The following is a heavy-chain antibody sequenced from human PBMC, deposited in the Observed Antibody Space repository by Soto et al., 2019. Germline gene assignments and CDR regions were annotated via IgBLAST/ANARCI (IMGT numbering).Heavy chain of an antibody. CDR3: ARDGDYFDY. CDR1: GGSVSSGSYY. Sequence: QVQLQESGPGLVKPSETLSLTCTVSGGSVSSGSYYWSWIRQPPGKGLEWIGYIYYSGSTNYNPSLKGRATISVDTSKNQFSLKLSSVTAADTAVYYCARDGDYFDYWGQGTLVTVSS. J-gene: IGHJ4*02. V-gene: IGHV4-61*01. CDR2: IYYSGST.